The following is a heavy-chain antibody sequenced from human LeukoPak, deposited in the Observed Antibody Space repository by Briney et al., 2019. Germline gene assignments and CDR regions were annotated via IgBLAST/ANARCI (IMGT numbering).Heavy chain of an antibody. Sequence: ASVKVSCKASGYTFTSYDINWVRQATGQGLEWMGWISAYNGNTNYAQKLQGRVTMTTDTSTSTAYMELRSLRSDDTAVYYCARDGGKDYYYYYMDVWGKGTTVTVSS. J-gene: IGHJ6*03. D-gene: IGHD3-16*01. V-gene: IGHV1-18*01. CDR1: GYTFTSYD. CDR2: ISAYNGNT. CDR3: ARDGGKDYYYYYMDV.